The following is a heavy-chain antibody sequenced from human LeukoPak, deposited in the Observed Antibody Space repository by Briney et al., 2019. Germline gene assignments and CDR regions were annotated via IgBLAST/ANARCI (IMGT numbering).Heavy chain of an antibody. J-gene: IGHJ4*02. D-gene: IGHD3-10*01. CDR2: IFYVGST. CDR1: GDSIGSHY. Sequence: SSETLSLTCTVSGDSIGSHYWSWIRQPPGKGLEWIGYIFYVGSTNYNPSLKSRVTISVDTSKNQFSLKLSSVTAADTAVYYCARSPPITMVRGAPSYYFDYWGQGTLVTVSS. CDR3: ARSPPITMVRGAPSYYFDY. V-gene: IGHV4-59*08.